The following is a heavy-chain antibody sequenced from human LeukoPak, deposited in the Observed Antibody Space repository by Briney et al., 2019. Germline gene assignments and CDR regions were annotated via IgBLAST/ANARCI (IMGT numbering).Heavy chain of an antibody. J-gene: IGHJ3*02. CDR2: IYYSGST. D-gene: IGHD5-12*01. CDR1: GGSLSRGDYY. V-gene: IGHV4-30-4*08. CDR3: ARDGSRYSGYYWGRIAFDI. Sequence: SQTLSLTCTVSGGSLSRGDYYWSWIRQPPGKGLEWIGYIYYSGSTYYNPSLKSRVTISVDTSKNHVSMKLSSVTAADTAVYYCARDGSRYSGYYWGRIAFDIWGQGTMVTVSS.